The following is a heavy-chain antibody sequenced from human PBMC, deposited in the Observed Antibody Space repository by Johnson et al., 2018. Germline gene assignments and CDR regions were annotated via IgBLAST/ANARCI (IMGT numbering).Heavy chain of an antibody. Sequence: QVQLVESGGGVVQPGRSLRLSCAASGFTFSHYGMHWVRQAPGKGLEWVAVIWYDGTKKYYADSVKGRFTISRDNSKNTMFLQMNSLRAEETAVYFCAREISDGDYASGLDVWGQGTTVTVFS. D-gene: IGHD4-17*01. CDR1: GFTFSHYG. J-gene: IGHJ6*02. CDR3: AREISDGDYASGLDV. V-gene: IGHV3-33*01. CDR2: IWYDGTKK.